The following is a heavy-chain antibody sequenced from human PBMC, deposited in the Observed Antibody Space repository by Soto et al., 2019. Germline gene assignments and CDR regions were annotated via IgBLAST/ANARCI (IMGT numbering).Heavy chain of an antibody. CDR3: AKDSGYDFWSGYAFDI. J-gene: IGHJ3*02. V-gene: IGHV3-9*01. CDR1: GFTFDDYA. Sequence: EVQLVESGGGLVQPGRSPRLSCAASGFTFDDYAMHWVRQAPGKGLEWVSGISWNSGSIGYADSVKGRFTISRDNAKNSLYLQMNSLRAEDTALYYCAKDSGYDFWSGYAFDIWGQGTMVTVSS. D-gene: IGHD3-3*01. CDR2: ISWNSGSI.